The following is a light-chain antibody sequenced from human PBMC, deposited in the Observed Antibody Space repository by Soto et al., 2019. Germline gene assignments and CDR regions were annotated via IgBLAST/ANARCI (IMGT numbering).Light chain of an antibody. Sequence: AIQMTQSPSSLSASVGDRVTITCRASQGIRNDLGWCQQKSGKAPKLLIYGASSLQSGVPSRFSGSGSGTDFTLTISSLQPEDFATYYCLHDYNYPYTFGQGTKVDIK. J-gene: IGKJ2*01. V-gene: IGKV1-6*01. CDR3: LHDYNYPYT. CDR1: QGIRND. CDR2: GAS.